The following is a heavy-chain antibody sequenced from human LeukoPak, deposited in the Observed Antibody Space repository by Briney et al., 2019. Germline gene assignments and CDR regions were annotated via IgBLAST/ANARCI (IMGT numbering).Heavy chain of an antibody. Sequence: GGSLRLSCATSGFTFNNNAMSWVRQAPGKGLEWVSAINGGGDATEYADSVKGRFTISRDNSKNTLYLQMNSLRAEDTAVYYCARDPRGYSGYDYDYWGQGTLVTVSS. CDR1: GFTFNNNA. D-gene: IGHD5-12*01. V-gene: IGHV3-23*01. CDR2: INGGGDAT. J-gene: IGHJ4*02. CDR3: ARDPRGYSGYDYDY.